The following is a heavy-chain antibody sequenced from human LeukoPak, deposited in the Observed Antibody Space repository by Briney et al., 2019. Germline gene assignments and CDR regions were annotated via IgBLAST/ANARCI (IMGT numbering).Heavy chain of an antibody. CDR1: GFTFSDYY. J-gene: IGHJ4*02. CDR3: ARETYDILTGYPKGFDY. D-gene: IGHD3-9*01. CDR2: ISSSSSTI. Sequence: SGGSLRLSCAASGFTFSDYYMSWIRQAPGKGLEWVSYISSSSSTIYYADSVKGRFTISRDNAKNSLYLQMNSLRAEDTAVYYCARETYDILTGYPKGFDYWGQGTLVTVSS. V-gene: IGHV3-11*04.